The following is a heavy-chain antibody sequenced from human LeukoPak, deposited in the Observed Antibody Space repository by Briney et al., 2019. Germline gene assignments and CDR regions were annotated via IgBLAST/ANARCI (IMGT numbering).Heavy chain of an antibody. CDR2: LSYSNTTR. CDR1: GFTFSNSS. Sequence: GGSLRLSCAASGFTFSNSSVNWVRQAPGKGLEWVSYLSYSNTTRYYADSVKGRFTISRDNSKNTLYLQMNSLRAEDTAVYYCARDHGYHYYDSSGYTGGYFDYWGQGTLVTVSS. V-gene: IGHV3-48*01. J-gene: IGHJ4*02. D-gene: IGHD3-22*01. CDR3: ARDHGYHYYDSSGYTGGYFDY.